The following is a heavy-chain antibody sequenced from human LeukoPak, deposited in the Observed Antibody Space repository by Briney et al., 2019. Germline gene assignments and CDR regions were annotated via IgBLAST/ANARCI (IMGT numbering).Heavy chain of an antibody. V-gene: IGHV4-34*01. CDR3: AREASGSPDYFDH. J-gene: IGHJ4*02. Sequence: PSETLSLTCAVYGGSFGAHYCSWIRQPPGKGLEWIGEINHSGSTNYNPSLKSRVTVSVDTSKNQFSLNVNSVTAADTAVYYCAREASGSPDYFDHWGQGTLVTVSS. CDR1: GGSFGAHY. CDR2: INHSGST. D-gene: IGHD1-26*01.